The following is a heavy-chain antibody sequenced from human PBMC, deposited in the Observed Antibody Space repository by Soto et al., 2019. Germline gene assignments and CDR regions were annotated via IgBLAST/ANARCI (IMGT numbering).Heavy chain of an antibody. Sequence: EVQLAESGGGLVQPGGSLRLSCAASGFTFSSHWMHWVRQAPGKGLVWVSRIIGDGNEITYADSVKGRFTISRDNAKNTLILQLNSLRAEATAVYYCVRGHVRGNDRHFDYWGQGPLVNVSS. CDR2: IIGDGNEI. V-gene: IGHV3-74*01. CDR1: GFTFSSHW. D-gene: IGHD3-16*02. J-gene: IGHJ4*02. CDR3: VRGHVRGNDRHFDY.